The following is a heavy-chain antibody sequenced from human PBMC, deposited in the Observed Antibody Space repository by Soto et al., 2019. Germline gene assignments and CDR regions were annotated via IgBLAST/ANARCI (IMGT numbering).Heavy chain of an antibody. CDR3: ARVSYSGSYRNYYGMDV. CDR1: GGTFNNYA. D-gene: IGHD1-26*01. CDR2: IIPVYGTA. J-gene: IGHJ6*02. Sequence: QVQLVQSGAEVKKPGSSVKVSCKASGGTFNNYAISWVRQAPGQGPEWMGGIIPVYGTANYAQKFQGRVTITADESTSTAYMELSSLRSEDTAVYYCARVSYSGSYRNYYGMDVWGQGTTVTVSS. V-gene: IGHV1-69*01.